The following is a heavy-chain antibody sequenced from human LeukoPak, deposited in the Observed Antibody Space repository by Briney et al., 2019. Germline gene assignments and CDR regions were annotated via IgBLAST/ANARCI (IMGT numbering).Heavy chain of an antibody. CDR2: MNPNSGNT. D-gene: IGHD3-10*01. CDR3: ARGPTLVRGVIMPDSVGGMDV. J-gene: IGHJ6*02. V-gene: IGHV1-8*01. CDR1: GFTFTSYD. Sequence: ASVKVSCKASGFTFTSYDINWVRHAPGQGLEWMGWMNPNSGNTGYAQKVQGRISMTRATSICTAYMELSSLRSEDTAVYYCARGPTLVRGVIMPDSVGGMDVWGQGTTVTVSS.